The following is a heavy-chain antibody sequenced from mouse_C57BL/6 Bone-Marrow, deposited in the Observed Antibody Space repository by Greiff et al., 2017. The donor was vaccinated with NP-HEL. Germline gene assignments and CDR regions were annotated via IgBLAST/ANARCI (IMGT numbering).Heavy chain of an antibody. CDR3: ARGRTEYYFDD. CDR2: INPNNGGT. V-gene: IGHV1-26*01. J-gene: IGHJ2*01. Sequence: VQLQQSGPELVKPGASVKISCKASGYTFTDYYMNWVKQSHGKGLEWIGDINPNNGGTSYNQKFKGKATLTVDKSSSTAYMELRSLTSAYSAVYYCARGRTEYYFDDWGQGTTLTVSS. CDR1: GYTFTDYY.